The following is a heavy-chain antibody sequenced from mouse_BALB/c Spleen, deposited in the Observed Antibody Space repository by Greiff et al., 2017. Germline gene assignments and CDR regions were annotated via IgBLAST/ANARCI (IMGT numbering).Heavy chain of an antibody. CDR1: GFTFSSYA. V-gene: IGHV5-9-3*01. J-gene: IGHJ2*01. Sequence: EVQVVESGGGLVKPGGSLKLSCAASGFTFSSYAMSWVRQTPEKRLEWVATISSGGSYTYYPDSVKGRFTISRDNAKNTLYLQMSSLRSEDTAMYYCARQYGNYYFDYWGQGTTLTVSS. CDR2: ISSGGSYT. D-gene: IGHD2-10*02. CDR3: ARQYGNYYFDY.